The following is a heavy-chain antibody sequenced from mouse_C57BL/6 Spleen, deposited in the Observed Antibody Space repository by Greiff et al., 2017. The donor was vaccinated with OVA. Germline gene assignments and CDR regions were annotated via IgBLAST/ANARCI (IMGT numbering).Heavy chain of an antibody. Sequence: QVQLQQPGAELVRPGSSVKLSCKASGYTFTSYWMDWVKQRPGQGLEWLGNLYPSDGGTHYNQKFKDKATLTVDKSSSPAYMQLSSLTCEDSAVYYSASSHSILRAMDYWGQGTSVTVSS. D-gene: IGHD2-10*02. CDR1: GYTFTSYW. CDR2: LYPSDGGT. V-gene: IGHV1-61*01. J-gene: IGHJ4*01. CDR3: ASSHSILRAMDY.